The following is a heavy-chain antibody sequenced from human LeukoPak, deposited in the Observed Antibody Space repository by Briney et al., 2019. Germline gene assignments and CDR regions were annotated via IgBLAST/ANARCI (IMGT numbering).Heavy chain of an antibody. CDR1: GGSISPYY. Sequence: SETLSLTCTVSGGSISPYYCSWIRQPAGKGLEWVGRISTSGVTNYNPSLKSRLTMSIDTSKSQFSLKLSSVTAADTAVYYCARVSYVDTAMVNDYWGQGTLVTVSS. CDR3: ARVSYVDTAMVNDY. CDR2: ISTSGVT. J-gene: IGHJ4*02. V-gene: IGHV4-4*07. D-gene: IGHD5-18*01.